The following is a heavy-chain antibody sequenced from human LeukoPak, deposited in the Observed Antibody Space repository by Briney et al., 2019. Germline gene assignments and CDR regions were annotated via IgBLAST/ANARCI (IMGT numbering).Heavy chain of an antibody. CDR1: GFTFSSYS. CDR2: IYSDDRA. V-gene: IGHV3-66*02. J-gene: IGHJ6*03. Sequence: GGSLRLSCAASGFTFSSYSMNWVRQAPGKGLEWVSLIYSDDRAFYSDSVKGRFTISRNNSKNTLFLQMSSLKPEDTAIYYCARDLAGFQEPRYYYYMDVWGKGTTVTVSS. CDR3: ARDLAGFQEPRYYYYMDV. D-gene: IGHD1-14*01.